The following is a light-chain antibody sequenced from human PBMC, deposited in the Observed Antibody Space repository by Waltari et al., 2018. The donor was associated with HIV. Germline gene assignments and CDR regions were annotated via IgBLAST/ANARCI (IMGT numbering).Light chain of an antibody. V-gene: IGLV1-44*01. Sequence: SVLTPPPSVSGTPGQRITIACFGCSSNIGDNPVKWDQQLPGTAPKLLIYDTRLRPSGVPARFSDSKASTSTSLSISGLQSEDEADDYCAAWGDSLNGYWGFGGATALTVL. CDR1: SSNIGDNP. J-gene: IGLJ3*02. CDR3: AAWGDSLNGYWG. CDR2: DTR.